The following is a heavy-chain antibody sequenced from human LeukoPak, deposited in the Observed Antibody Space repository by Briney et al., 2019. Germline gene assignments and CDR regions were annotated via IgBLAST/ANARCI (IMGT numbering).Heavy chain of an antibody. CDR1: GYTFTGYY. Sequence: ASVKVSCKTSGYTFTGYYMHWVRQAPGQGLEWMGWINPNSGGTNYAQKFQGRVTMTRDTSISTAYMELSRLRSDDTAVYYCARDITYCSSTSCYDVVGWFDLWGQGTLVTVSS. CDR2: INPNSGGT. V-gene: IGHV1-2*02. CDR3: ARDITYCSSTSCYDVVGWFDL. D-gene: IGHD2-2*01. J-gene: IGHJ5*02.